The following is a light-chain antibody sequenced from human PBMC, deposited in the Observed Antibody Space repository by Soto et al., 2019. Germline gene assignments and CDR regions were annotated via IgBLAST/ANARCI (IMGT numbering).Light chain of an antibody. CDR3: SSFAGSNNFPYV. Sequence: QSALTQPASVSGSPGQSITISCIGASSDIGKYKVVSWYQHHPGKVPKLLIYEATKRPSGVSDRFSGSKSDNTASLTISGLQAEDEADYYCSSFAGSNNFPYVFGTGTKLTVL. CDR2: EAT. CDR1: SSDIGKYKV. J-gene: IGLJ1*01. V-gene: IGLV2-23*02.